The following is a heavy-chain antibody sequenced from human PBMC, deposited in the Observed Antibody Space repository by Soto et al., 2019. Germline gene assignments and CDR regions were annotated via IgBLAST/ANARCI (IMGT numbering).Heavy chain of an antibody. V-gene: IGHV1-69*08. CDR1: CGTFSSYT. CDR3: AGDVAQCYDSRNWYFDL. D-gene: IGHD3-22*01. CDR2: IIPILGIA. J-gene: IGHJ2*01. Sequence: QVQLVQSGAEVKKPGSSVKVSCKASCGTFSSYTISGVRQAPGQGLEWMGSIIPILGIAKYAQKFQVRVVITAEKSTSTAYKELSSLRCEETAVDYCAGDVAQCYDSRNWYFDLWGRGTLVTVSS.